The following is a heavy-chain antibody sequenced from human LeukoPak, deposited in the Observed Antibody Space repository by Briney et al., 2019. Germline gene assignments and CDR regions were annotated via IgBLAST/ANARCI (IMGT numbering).Heavy chain of an antibody. D-gene: IGHD3-10*01. CDR1: GFTFSSNA. V-gene: IGHV3-23*01. J-gene: IGHJ5*02. CDR2: ISGSGGST. CDR3: AKSITMVRGVLT. Sequence: GGSLRLSCAASGFTFSSNAMSWVRRAPGKGLEWVSAISGSGGSTYYADSVKGRFTISRDNSKNTLYLQMNSLRAEDTAVYYCAKSITMVRGVLTWGQGTLVTVSS.